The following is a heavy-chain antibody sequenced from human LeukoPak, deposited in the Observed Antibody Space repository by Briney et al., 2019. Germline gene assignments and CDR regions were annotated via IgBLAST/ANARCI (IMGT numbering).Heavy chain of an antibody. CDR1: GFLFRNYP. D-gene: IGHD3-9*01. V-gene: IGHV3-23*01. CDR3: AKWGDYDILTGYYVSDF. J-gene: IGHJ4*02. Sequence: GGSLRLSCAASGFLFRNYPMSWVRQAPGKGLEWVSAITGSGDTTYYADSVKGRFTISRDNSKNTLYVEMNTLRAEDMAVYYCAKWGDYDILTGYYVSDFWGQGTLVTVSS. CDR2: ITGSGDTT.